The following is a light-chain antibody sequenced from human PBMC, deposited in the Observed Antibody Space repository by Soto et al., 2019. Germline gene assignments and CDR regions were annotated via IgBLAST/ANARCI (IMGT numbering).Light chain of an antibody. CDR3: QQYETFSGP. CDR1: QSIIRW. CDR2: RAS. V-gene: IGKV1-5*03. Sequence: DIQMTQSPSSVSASVGDRITITCRASQSIIRWLAWYQQKPGKAPKLLMYRASTLESGVPSRFSGSVSGTKFTLTIASLQTDDFASYYCQQYETFSGPFGPGTKVAI. J-gene: IGKJ3*01.